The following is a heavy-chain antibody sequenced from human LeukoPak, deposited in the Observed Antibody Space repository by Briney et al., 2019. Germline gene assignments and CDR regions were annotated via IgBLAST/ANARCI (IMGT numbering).Heavy chain of an antibody. CDR1: GYTFTSYY. J-gene: IGHJ3*02. CDR3: AREGPTSIVVVPAAIRKSAFDI. D-gene: IGHD2-2*01. CDR2: INPSGGST. Sequence: GASVKVSCKASGYTFTSYYMHWVRQAPGQGLEWMGIINPSGGSTSYAQKFQGRVTMTRDTSTSTVYMELSSLRSEDTAVYYCAREGPTSIVVVPAAIRKSAFDIWGQGTMVTVSS. V-gene: IGHV1-46*01.